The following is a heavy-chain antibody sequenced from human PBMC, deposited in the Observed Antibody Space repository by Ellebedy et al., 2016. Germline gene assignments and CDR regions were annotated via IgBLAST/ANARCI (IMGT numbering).Heavy chain of an antibody. CDR2: INPNSGGT. J-gene: IGHJ4*02. V-gene: IGHV1-2*02. CDR3: ARGDAGTTLDY. D-gene: IGHD1-1*01. Sequence: ASVKVSXXASGYTFTGYYMHWVRQAPGQGLEWMGWINPNSGGTNYAQKFQGRVTMTKDTSISTAYMELSRLRSDDTAVYYCARGDAGTTLDYWGQGTLVTVSS. CDR1: GYTFTGYY.